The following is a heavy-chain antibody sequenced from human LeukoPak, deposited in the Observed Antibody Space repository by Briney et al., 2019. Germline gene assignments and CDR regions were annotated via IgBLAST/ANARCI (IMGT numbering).Heavy chain of an antibody. J-gene: IGHJ4*02. Sequence: KTSETLSLTCTVSGGSISSGGYYWSWIRQHPGKGLEWIGYIYYSGSTYYNPSLKSRVTISVDTPKNQFPLKLSSVTAADTAVYYCARAVITMVRGVILGEKYYFDYWGQGTLVTVSS. D-gene: IGHD3-10*01. CDR1: GGSISSGGYY. V-gene: IGHV4-31*03. CDR3: ARAVITMVRGVILGEKYYFDY. CDR2: IYYSGST.